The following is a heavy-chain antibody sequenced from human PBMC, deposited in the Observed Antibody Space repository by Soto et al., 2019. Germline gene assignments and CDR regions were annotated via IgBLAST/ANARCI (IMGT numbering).Heavy chain of an antibody. V-gene: IGHV4-39*01. CDR1: GGSISSSSYS. Sequence: SETLSLTFTVSGGSISSSSYSWRWIRQPPGKGLEWIGGIYYSGSTYYNPSLKSRVTISVDTSKNQFYLKLSSVTAADTAVYYWARTGYLGYCSSTSCPSRAKGMDVWGQGTTVT. J-gene: IGHJ6*02. D-gene: IGHD2-2*01. CDR3: ARTGYLGYCSSTSCPSRAKGMDV. CDR2: IYYSGST.